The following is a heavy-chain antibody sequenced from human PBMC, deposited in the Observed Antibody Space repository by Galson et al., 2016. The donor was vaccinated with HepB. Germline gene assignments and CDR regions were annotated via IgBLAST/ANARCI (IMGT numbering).Heavy chain of an antibody. CDR3: AKDRSYGYFGSGGMDV. Sequence: SLSLSCAASGFTFSSYGMHWVRQAPGKGLEWVAVISYDGSNKYYADSVKGRFTISRDNSKNTLYLQMNSLRAEDTAVYYCAKDRSYGYFGSGGMDVWGQGTTVTVSS. CDR1: GFTFSSYG. J-gene: IGHJ6*02. D-gene: IGHD3-10*01. CDR2: ISYDGSNK. V-gene: IGHV3-30*18.